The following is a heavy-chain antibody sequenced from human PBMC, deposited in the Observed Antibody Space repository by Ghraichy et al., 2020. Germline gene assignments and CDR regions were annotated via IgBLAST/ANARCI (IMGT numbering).Heavy chain of an antibody. CDR3: ARDGGASGSGDDC. J-gene: IGHJ4*02. Sequence: GGSLRLSCATSGFTFSAYWMTWVRQAPGKGLEWVANIKEDGSQKYYMDSVKGRFTISRDNAKNSLFLQMNNLRPEDTAVYYCARDGGASGSGDDCWDQGTLVFVSS. D-gene: IGHD3-10*01. V-gene: IGHV3-7*03. CDR1: GFTFSAYW. CDR2: IKEDGSQK.